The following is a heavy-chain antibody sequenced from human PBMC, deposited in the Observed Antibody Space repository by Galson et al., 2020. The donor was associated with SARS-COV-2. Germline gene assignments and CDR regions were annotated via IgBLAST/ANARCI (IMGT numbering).Heavy chain of an antibody. CDR3: SREGWQGGY. V-gene: IGHV3-7*01. Sequence: GGSLRLSCEVSGCTFNDFWMSWFRQAPGKGLEWVANIKGDGSETNYADFVKGRFSISRDNAANSLYLQMNSLRVEDSAVYYCSREGWQGGYWGQGTRVTVSS. CDR1: GCTFNDFW. CDR2: IKGDGSET. J-gene: IGHJ4*02. D-gene: IGHD6-19*01.